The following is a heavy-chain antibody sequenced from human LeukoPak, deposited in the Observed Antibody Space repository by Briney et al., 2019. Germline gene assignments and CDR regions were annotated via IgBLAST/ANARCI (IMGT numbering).Heavy chain of an antibody. D-gene: IGHD5-18*01. CDR3: ARGRRGYSYRSFDY. V-gene: IGHV4-39*01. CDR2: IYYSGST. J-gene: IGHJ4*02. Sequence: SETLSLTCTVSGGSISSSSYYWGWIRQPPGKGLEWIGSIYYSGSTYYNPSLKSRVTISVDTSKNQFSLKLSSVTAADTAVYYCARGRRGYSYRSFDYWGQGTLVTVSS. CDR1: GGSISSSSYY.